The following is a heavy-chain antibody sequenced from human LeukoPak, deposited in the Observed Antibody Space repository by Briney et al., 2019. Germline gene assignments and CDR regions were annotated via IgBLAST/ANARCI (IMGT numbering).Heavy chain of an antibody. CDR2: IKRKTDGETT. CDR1: GITLSNYG. V-gene: IGHV3-15*01. Sequence: GGSLRLSCAVSGITLSNYGMSWVRQAPGEGLEWVGRIKRKTDGETTEYVAPVKGRFTISRDDSKNTLYLQMNSLKTEDTGVYYCATASSGLFYWGQGTLVTVSS. J-gene: IGHJ4*02. D-gene: IGHD3-16*01. CDR3: ATASSGLFY.